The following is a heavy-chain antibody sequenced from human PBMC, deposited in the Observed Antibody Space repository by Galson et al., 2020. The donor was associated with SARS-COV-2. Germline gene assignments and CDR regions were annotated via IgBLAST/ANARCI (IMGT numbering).Heavy chain of an antibody. CDR1: GFTFSNYW. D-gene: IGHD3-9*01. J-gene: IGHJ6*02. V-gene: IGHV3-74*01. Sequence: GGSLRLSCAASGFTFSNYWMHWVRQVPGKGLVWVSRINNDGSSTSYADSVKGRFTISRDNAKNTLFLQMNSLRGEDTSVYYCAREFDHVRGFFYYYGMDVWGQGATVTVSS. CDR2: INNDGSST. CDR3: AREFDHVRGFFYYYGMDV.